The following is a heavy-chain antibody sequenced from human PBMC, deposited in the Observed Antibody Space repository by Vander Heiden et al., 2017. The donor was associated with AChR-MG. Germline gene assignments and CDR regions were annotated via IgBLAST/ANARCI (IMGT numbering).Heavy chain of an antibody. CDR3: AKDTPRGIAVAVTFRAKKPDAFDI. D-gene: IGHD6-19*01. CDR2: SGSGGST. J-gene: IGHJ3*02. Sequence: SGSGGSTYYADSVKGRFTISRDNSKNTLYLQMNSLRAEDTAVYYCAKDTPRGIAVAVTFRAKKPDAFDIWGQGTMVTVSS. V-gene: IGHV3-23*01.